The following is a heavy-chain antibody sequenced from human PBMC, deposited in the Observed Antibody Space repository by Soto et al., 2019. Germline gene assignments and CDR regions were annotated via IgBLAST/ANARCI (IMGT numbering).Heavy chain of an antibody. D-gene: IGHD5-12*01. J-gene: IGHJ4*02. CDR1: GFTFSSYS. V-gene: IGHV3-21*01. Sequence: EVQLVESGGGLVKPGGSLRLSCAASGFTFSSYSMNWVRQAPGKGLEWVSSISSSSSYIYYADSVKGRFTISRDNAKNSLYLQMNSLRAEDTAVYYCARVFSGYAPFDYWGQGTLVTVSS. CDR3: ARVFSGYAPFDY. CDR2: ISSSSSYI.